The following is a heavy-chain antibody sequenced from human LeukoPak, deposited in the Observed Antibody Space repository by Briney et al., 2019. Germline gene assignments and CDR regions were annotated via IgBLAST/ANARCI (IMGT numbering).Heavy chain of an antibody. CDR3: AKDRSSGWYYFDY. Sequence: GGSLRLSCAASGFTFSSYGMHWVCQAPGKGLERVAFIRYDGSNKYYADSVKGRFTISRDNSKNTLYLQMNSLRAEDMAVYYCAKDRSSGWYYFDYWGQGTLVTVSS. J-gene: IGHJ4*02. CDR1: GFTFSSYG. D-gene: IGHD6-19*01. V-gene: IGHV3-30*02. CDR2: IRYDGSNK.